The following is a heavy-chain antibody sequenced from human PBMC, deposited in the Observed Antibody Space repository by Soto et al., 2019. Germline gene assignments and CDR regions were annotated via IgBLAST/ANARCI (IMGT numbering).Heavy chain of an antibody. CDR2: TYSRSKWYN. CDR3: ASVAGDYPIDV. V-gene: IGHV6-1*01. CDR1: GDSLSRNRAA. D-gene: IGHD7-27*01. Sequence: PSHTRSLICAISGDSLSRNRAAWKSLRHPQWRGSECLGTTYSRSKWYNNYAVSVKTRMTINPATSKNHFSLQLNSVMPEDAADYYCASVAGDYPIDVWGQGTLVTVSS. J-gene: IGHJ4*02.